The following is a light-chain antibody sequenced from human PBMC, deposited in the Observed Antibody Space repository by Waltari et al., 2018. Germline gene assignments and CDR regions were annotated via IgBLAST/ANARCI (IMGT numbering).Light chain of an antibody. CDR1: QRVDSQ. Sequence: EIVLTQSPATLSSSPGERATLSCRASQRVDSQLAWYQQKPGQAPRHLIHDVSNRATGVPARFSGSGSGTDFTRTISSLEPEDSAFYYCQQRYDWPITFGGGTKVEIK. V-gene: IGKV3-11*01. J-gene: IGKJ4*01. CDR3: QQRYDWPIT. CDR2: DVS.